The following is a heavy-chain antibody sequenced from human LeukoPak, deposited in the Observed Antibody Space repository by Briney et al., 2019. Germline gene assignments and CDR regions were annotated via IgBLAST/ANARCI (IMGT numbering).Heavy chain of an antibody. CDR1: GFAFHNYA. J-gene: IGHJ6*02. CDR2: ISDTK. V-gene: IGHV3-9*01. Sequence: GGSLRLSCVGSGFAFHNYAMHWVRRPPGKGLEWVSAISDTKAYADSVKGRFTISRDRARNSLYLQMDSLRAEDTALYYCAKDTGGNGAYFYAMDVWGQGTSVTVSS. CDR3: AKDTGGNGAYFYAMDV. D-gene: IGHD4-23*01.